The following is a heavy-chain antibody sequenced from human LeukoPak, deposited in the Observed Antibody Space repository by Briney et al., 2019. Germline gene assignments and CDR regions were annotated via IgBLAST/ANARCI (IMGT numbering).Heavy chain of an antibody. CDR1: GGSISSYY. V-gene: IGHV4-59*01. CDR2: IYYGGSN. D-gene: IGHD3-10*01. CDR3: ARAFSRSGSYYSEMLYYYYYMDV. J-gene: IGHJ6*03. Sequence: SETLSLTCTVSGGSISSYYWSWVRQAPGKGLEWVGYIYYGGSNYYNPSLKRRATISVNTSKTQFSLKLSSVTAADTAVYYCARAFSRSGSYYSEMLYYYYYMDVWGKGTTVTISS.